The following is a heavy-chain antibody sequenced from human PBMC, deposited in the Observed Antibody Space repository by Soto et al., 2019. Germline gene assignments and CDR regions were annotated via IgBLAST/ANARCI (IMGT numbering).Heavy chain of an antibody. CDR3: ARGIQYRYGMDV. D-gene: IGHD4-4*01. V-gene: IGHV3-74*01. CDR2: INGDGTNT. Sequence: EVQLVESGGGLVQPGGSLRLSCAAAGFTFSDHWRHWVLQAPGKGLVWVSRINGDGTNTFYADSVKGRFSISRDNAKNTVYLHMYSLRGEDTAVYYCARGIQYRYGMDVWGQGTTVTVSS. CDR1: GFTFSDHW. J-gene: IGHJ6*02.